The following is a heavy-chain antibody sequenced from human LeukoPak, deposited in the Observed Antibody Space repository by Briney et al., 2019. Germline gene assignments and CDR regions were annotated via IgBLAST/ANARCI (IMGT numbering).Heavy chain of an antibody. J-gene: IGHJ4*02. CDR3: ARVSKLTVGAPDRGDY. D-gene: IGHD1-26*01. Sequence: ASVKVSCKASGYTFTSYYMHGVRQAPGQGLEWRGIINPSGGSTSYAQKFQGRVTMPRDTSTSTVYMELSSLRSEDTAVYYCARVSKLTVGAPDRGDYWAQGTLVTVPS. CDR1: GYTFTSYY. V-gene: IGHV1-46*01. CDR2: INPSGGST.